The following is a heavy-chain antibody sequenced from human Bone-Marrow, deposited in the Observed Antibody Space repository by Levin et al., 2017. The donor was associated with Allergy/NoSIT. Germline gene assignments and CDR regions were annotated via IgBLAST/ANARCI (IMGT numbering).Heavy chain of an antibody. V-gene: IGHV3-30*18. J-gene: IGHJ4*02. Sequence: SCAASGFTFSSYGMHWVRQAPGKGLEWVAVISYDGSNKYFVDSVRGRFTISRDNSKNTLYLQMNSLRAEDTAVYYCAKALTSAHQRAYFDYWGQGTLVTVSS. CDR1: GFTFSSYG. CDR3: AKALTSAHQRAYFDY. CDR2: ISYDGSNK.